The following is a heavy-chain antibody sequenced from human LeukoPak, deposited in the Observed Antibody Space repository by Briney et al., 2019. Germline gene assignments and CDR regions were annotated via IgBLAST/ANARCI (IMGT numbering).Heavy chain of an antibody. Sequence: SETLSLTCTVSGGSISSGDYYWSWIRQPPGKGLEWIGYIYYSGSTYYNPSLKSRVTISVDTSKNQFSLKLNSVTAADTAVYYCARDRGAMVRGVIVTRRGWFDPWGQGTLVTVSS. V-gene: IGHV4-30-4*01. D-gene: IGHD3-10*01. J-gene: IGHJ5*02. CDR2: IYYSGST. CDR1: GGSISSGDYY. CDR3: ARDRGAMVRGVIVTRRGWFDP.